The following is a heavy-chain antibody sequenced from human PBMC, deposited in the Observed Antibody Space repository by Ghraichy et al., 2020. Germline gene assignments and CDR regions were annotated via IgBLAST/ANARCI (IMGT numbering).Heavy chain of an antibody. D-gene: IGHD3-10*01. J-gene: IGHJ5*02. V-gene: IGHV4-39*01. CDR3: ARQMKGGEADDGSGNYYIRWFDP. CDR2: IYYTGNT. CDR1: GGSISSSDYY. Sequence: SETLSLTCTVSGGSISSSDYYWGWIRQPPGKGLEWIASIYYTGNTHYSSSLKSRVTISVDTSRNQFSLKLTSVTASDTAVYYCARQMKGGEADDGSGNYYIRWFDPWGQGTLVTVSS.